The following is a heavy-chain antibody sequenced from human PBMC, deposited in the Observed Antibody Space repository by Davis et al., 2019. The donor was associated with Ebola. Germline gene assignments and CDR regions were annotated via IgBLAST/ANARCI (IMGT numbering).Heavy chain of an antibody. CDR1: GYTFTSYD. J-gene: IGHJ5*02. D-gene: IGHD6-13*01. V-gene: IGHV1-8*01. Sequence: ASVKVSCKASGYTFTSYDINWVRQATGQGLEWMGWMNPKTGNTGYAQKFQGRVTMTRNTSINTAYMELSSLRSEDTAMYYCARGVAAAEGWFDPWGQGTLVTVSS. CDR3: ARGVAAAEGWFDP. CDR2: MNPKTGNT.